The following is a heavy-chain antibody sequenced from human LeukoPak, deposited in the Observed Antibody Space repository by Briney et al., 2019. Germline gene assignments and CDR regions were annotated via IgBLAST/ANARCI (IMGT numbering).Heavy chain of an antibody. Sequence: SVKVSCKASGGTFSSYTISWVRQAPGQGLEWMGRIIPILGIANYAQKFQGRVTITADKSTSTAYMELSSLRSEDTAVYYCARSGRRPDTAVVIWGQGTLVTVSS. J-gene: IGHJ4*02. CDR2: IIPILGIA. CDR3: ARSGRRPDTAVVI. CDR1: GGTFSSYT. D-gene: IGHD5-18*01. V-gene: IGHV1-69*02.